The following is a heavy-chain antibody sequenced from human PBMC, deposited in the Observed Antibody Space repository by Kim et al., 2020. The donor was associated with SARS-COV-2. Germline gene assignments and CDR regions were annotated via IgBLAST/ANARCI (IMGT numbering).Heavy chain of an antibody. Sequence: GGSLRLSCAASGFTFSNAWMSWVRQAPGKGLEWVGRIKSKTDGGTTDYAAPVKGRFTISRDDSKNTLYLQMNSLKTEDTAVYYCTTGNCGGDCYSMPEWYWGQGTLVTVSS. CDR1: GFTFSNAW. D-gene: IGHD2-21*01. V-gene: IGHV3-15*01. CDR2: IKSKTDGGTT. J-gene: IGHJ4*02. CDR3: TTGNCGGDCYSMPEWY.